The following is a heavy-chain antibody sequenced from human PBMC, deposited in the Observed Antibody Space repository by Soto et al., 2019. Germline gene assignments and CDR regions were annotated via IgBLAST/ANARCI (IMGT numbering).Heavy chain of an antibody. CDR1: GFSLSTSGAG. Sequence: QITLEESGPTLVKPTQTLTLTCTFSGFSLSTSGAGVGWIRQPAGKALEWLALISWKDDKRYNPGLKSRLSITKDTSKSQVVLTMTNVDPVDTATYFCAHRYGGNFYRWYFVFWGQGTLVTVSS. CDR2: ISWKDDK. J-gene: IGHJ4*02. D-gene: IGHD4-17*01. CDR3: AHRYGGNFYRWYFVF. V-gene: IGHV2-5*01.